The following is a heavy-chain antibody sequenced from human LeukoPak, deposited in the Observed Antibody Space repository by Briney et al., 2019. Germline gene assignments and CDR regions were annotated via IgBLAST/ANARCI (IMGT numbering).Heavy chain of an antibody. CDR3: AKPPGGTASLYYYMDV. V-gene: IGHV3-23*01. D-gene: IGHD6-13*01. CDR1: GFTFSSYE. J-gene: IGHJ6*03. Sequence: GGSLRLSCAASGFTFSSYEMNWVRQAPGKGLEWVSAISGSGGSTYYADSVKGRFTISRDNSKNTLYLQMNSLRAEDTAVYYCAKPPGGTASLYYYMDVWGKGTTVTVSS. CDR2: ISGSGGST.